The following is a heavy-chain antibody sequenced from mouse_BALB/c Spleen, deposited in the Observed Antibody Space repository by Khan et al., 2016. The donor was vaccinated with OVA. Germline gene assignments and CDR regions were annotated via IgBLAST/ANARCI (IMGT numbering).Heavy chain of an antibody. D-gene: IGHD1-1*01. CDR1: GFSLTSYG. CDR2: ILGDGST. J-gene: IGHJ3*01. V-gene: IGHV2-3*01. CDR3: ALYYYGRAWLAY. Sequence: QVQLKESGPGLVAPSQSLSITCTVSGFSLTSYGVGWFRQPLGKGLVWLGVILGDGSTNYHSALISRLNINKDNSKSQVFLKLNSLQTDDTATYYCALYYYGRAWLAYGGQGTMVTVSA.